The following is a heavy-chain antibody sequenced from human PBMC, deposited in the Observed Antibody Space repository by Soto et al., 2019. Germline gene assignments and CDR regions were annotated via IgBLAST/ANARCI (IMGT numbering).Heavy chain of an antibody. CDR2: IDPSDSYT. V-gene: IGHV5-10-1*01. Sequence: GESLKISCKGSGYSFTSYWISWVRQMPGKGLEWMGRIDPSDSYTNYSPSFQGHVTISADKSISTAYLQWSSLKASDTAMYYCARQVPGTNKRSLEFYQYGMDVWGQGTTVTVSS. CDR3: ARQVPGTNKRSLEFYQYGMDV. D-gene: IGHD3-3*01. J-gene: IGHJ6*02. CDR1: GYSFTSYW.